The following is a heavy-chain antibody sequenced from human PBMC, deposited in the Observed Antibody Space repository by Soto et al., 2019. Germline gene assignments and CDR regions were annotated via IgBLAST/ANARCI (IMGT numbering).Heavy chain of an antibody. CDR3: ARDSVVVAALYYFDY. V-gene: IGHV1-46*01. CDR2: INPICGST. CDR1: GYTVTSYY. D-gene: IGHD2-15*01. J-gene: IGHJ4*02. Sequence: SVKVSCKASGYTVTSYYMHWGRQAPAQGRELMGIINPICGSTSYAQKCQDRVTMNRDTSTSTVYMELSSMRSEDPAVYYCARDSVVVAALYYFDYWGQGTLVTVSS.